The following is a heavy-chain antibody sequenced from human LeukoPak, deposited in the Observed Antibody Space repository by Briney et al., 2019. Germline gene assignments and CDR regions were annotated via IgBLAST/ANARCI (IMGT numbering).Heavy chain of an antibody. J-gene: IGHJ4*02. V-gene: IGHV4-59*01. Sequence: SETLSLTCTVSGGSISGYYWSWIRQPPGKGLEWIGYIYYSGSTNYNPSLKSRVTISVDTSKNQFSLKLSSVTAADTAVYYCARFRAAVDYWGQGTLVTVSS. D-gene: IGHD2-15*01. CDR2: IYYSGST. CDR1: GGSISGYY. CDR3: ARFRAAVDY.